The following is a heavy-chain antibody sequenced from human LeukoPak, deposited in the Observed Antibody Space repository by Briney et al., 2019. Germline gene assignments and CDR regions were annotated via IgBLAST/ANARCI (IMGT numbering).Heavy chain of an antibody. CDR1: GFTFSSYG. CDR2: IRYDGSNK. D-gene: IGHD3-9*01. V-gene: IGHV3-30*02. Sequence: GGSLRLSCAASGFTFSSYGMHWVRQAPGKGLEWVAFIRYDGSNKFYADCVRGRFTISRDNSKNTLYLQMNSLRAEDTALYYCAKAAYILTGYYHFDYWGQGTLVTVSS. J-gene: IGHJ4*02. CDR3: AKAAYILTGYYHFDY.